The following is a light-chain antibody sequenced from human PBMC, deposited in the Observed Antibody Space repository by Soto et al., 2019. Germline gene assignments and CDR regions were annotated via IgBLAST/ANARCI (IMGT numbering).Light chain of an antibody. CDR1: SSDVGKYNL. J-gene: IGLJ1*01. CDR3: CAYAATYTYV. V-gene: IGLV2-23*01. Sequence: QSALAQPASVSGSPGQSITISCTGTSSDVGKYNLVSWYQQHPGKAPKVMILQGYKRPSGVSNRFSGSKFGNTASLTISGLQAEDEAEYYCCAYAATYTYVFGTGTKVTVL. CDR2: QGY.